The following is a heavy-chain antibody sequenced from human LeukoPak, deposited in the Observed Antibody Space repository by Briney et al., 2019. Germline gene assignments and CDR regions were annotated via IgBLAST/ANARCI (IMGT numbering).Heavy chain of an antibody. V-gene: IGHV4-34*01. D-gene: IGHD2-15*01. CDR1: GGSFSRYV. CDR2: INQSGST. J-gene: IGHJ6*03. CDR3: ASHCNGGSCYSDYYYYMDV. Sequence: PSETLSLTCGVYGGSFSRYVCSWIRQPPGKGLEWIGEINQSGSTDYNPSLKSRVTISVDTSKNQFSLNLRSVTAADTAVYYCASHCNGGSCYSDYYYYMDVWGKGTPVTVSS.